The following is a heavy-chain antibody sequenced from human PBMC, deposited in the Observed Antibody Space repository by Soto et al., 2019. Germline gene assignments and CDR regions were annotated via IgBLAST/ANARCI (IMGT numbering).Heavy chain of an antibody. CDR2: IKEDGSEK. V-gene: IGHV3-7*01. CDR1: GFTFSTYW. CDR3: ARDSSGWPLWFAP. Sequence: PGGSLRLSCAVSGFTFSTYWMSWVRQAPGKGLEWVASIKEDGSEKYYVDSVKGRFTTSRDNAKNSLYFQMNSLRAEDTAVYYCARDSSGWPLWFAPWGQGTLVTVSP. J-gene: IGHJ5*02. D-gene: IGHD6-19*01.